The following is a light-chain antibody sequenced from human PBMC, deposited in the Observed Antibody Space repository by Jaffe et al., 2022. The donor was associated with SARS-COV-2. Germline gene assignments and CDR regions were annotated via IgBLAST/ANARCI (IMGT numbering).Light chain of an antibody. CDR1: QSISSY. CDR3: QQSYSTPQET. Sequence: DIQMTQSPSSLSASVGDRVTITCRASQSISSYLNWYQQKPGKAPKLLIYAASSLQSGVPSRFSGSGSGTDFTLTISSLQPEDFATYYCQQSYSTPQETFGGGTKVEIK. J-gene: IGKJ4*01. V-gene: IGKV1-39*01. CDR2: AAS.